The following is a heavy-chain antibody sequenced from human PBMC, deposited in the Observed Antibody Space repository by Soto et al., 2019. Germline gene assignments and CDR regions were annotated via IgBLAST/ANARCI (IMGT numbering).Heavy chain of an antibody. J-gene: IGHJ4*02. CDR1: GFTFSSNG. CDR2: IWYDGINK. D-gene: IGHD3-10*01. Sequence: QVQLVESGGGVVQPGRSLRLSCTASGFTFSSNGMHWVRQAPAKGLGWVAFIWYDGINKYYADSVKGRFIISRDNSENTVYLQMNSLRAEDTAVYYCARDPYHYGSGSYYFDYWGQGTLVTVSS. V-gene: IGHV3-33*01. CDR3: ARDPYHYGSGSYYFDY.